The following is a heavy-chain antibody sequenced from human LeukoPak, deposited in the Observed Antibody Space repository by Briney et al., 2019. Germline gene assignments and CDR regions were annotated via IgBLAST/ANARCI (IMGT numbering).Heavy chain of an antibody. CDR1: GFTVSSNY. CDR3: ARDQYSSNWYVHH. D-gene: IGHD6-19*01. CDR2: ISSVGST. V-gene: IGHV3-53*01. Sequence: TGGSQRLSCAASGFTVSSNYMSWVRQAPGKGLEWVSLISSVGSTYYADSVKGRFTISRDNSKNTLYLQMNSLRAEDTAVYYCARDQYSSNWYVHHWGQGTLVTVS. J-gene: IGHJ1*01.